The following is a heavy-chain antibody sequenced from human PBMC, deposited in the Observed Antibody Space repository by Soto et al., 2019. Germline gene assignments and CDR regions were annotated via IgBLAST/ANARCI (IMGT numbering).Heavy chain of an antibody. J-gene: IGHJ3*02. V-gene: IGHV1-2*04. Sequence: ASVKVSCKASGYTFNGYYMHWVRQAPGQGLEWMGWINPNSGGTNYAQKFQGWVTMTRDTSISTAYMELSRLRSDDTAVYYCARDGSGSSAVYDAFDIWGQGTMVIVSS. CDR2: INPNSGGT. CDR3: ARDGSGSSAVYDAFDI. CDR1: GYTFNGYY. D-gene: IGHD3-10*01.